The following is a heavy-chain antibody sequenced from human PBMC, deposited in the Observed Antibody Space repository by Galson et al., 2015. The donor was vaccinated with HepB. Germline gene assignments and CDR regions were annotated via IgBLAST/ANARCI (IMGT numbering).Heavy chain of an antibody. CDR3: ARAPGSGSYFSAPWFDP. D-gene: IGHD3-10*01. CDR1: GFTFSSYS. V-gene: IGHV3-21*01. CDR2: ISSSSSYI. J-gene: IGHJ5*02. Sequence: SLRLSCAASGFTFSSYSMNWVRQAPGKGLEWVSSISSSSSYIYCADSVKGRFTISRDNAKNSLYLQMNSLRAEDTAVYYCARAPGSGSYFSAPWFDPWGQGTLVTVSS.